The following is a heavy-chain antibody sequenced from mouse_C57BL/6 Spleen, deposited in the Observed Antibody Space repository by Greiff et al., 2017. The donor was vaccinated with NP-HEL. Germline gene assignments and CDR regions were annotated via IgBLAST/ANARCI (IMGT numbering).Heavy chain of an antibody. Sequence: EVKLVESGGGLVKPGGSLKLSCAASGFTFSSYTMSWVRQTPEKRLEWVATISGGGGNTYYPDSVKGRFTISRDKVKSTLYLQMSSLRSEDTALYYCARHEGYCDSWFAYCGQGTLVTVSA. V-gene: IGHV5-9*01. CDR1: GFTFSSYT. J-gene: IGHJ3*01. CDR2: ISGGGGNT. D-gene: IGHD2-3*01. CDR3: ARHEGYCDSWFAY.